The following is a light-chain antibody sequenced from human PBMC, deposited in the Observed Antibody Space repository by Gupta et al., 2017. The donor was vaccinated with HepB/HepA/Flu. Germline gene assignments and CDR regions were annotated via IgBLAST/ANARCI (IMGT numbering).Light chain of an antibody. CDR3: QSYDSSLTEV. CDR2: GHT. Sequence: QSVLTQPPSASGAPGQTVIISCTGSSSNIGAGYNVHWYHRLPWRAPKLLICGHTTRPAGVPARFYASKSGTSASRAIAALQAEDEADYYCQSYDSSLTEVFGGGTKLTVL. CDR1: SSNIGAGYN. J-gene: IGLJ3*02. V-gene: IGLV1-40*01.